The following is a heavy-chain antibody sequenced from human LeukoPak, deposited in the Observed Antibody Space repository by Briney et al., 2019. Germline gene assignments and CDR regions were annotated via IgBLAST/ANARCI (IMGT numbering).Heavy chain of an antibody. J-gene: IGHJ4*02. V-gene: IGHV3-30*02. Sequence: PGGSLRLSCAASGFTFSSYGMHWVRQAPGKGLEWVAFIRYDGSNKYYADSVKGRFTISRDNSKNTLYLQMNSLRAEDTAVYYCAKDRGSSWSCYDYWGQGTLVTVSS. D-gene: IGHD6-13*01. CDR1: GFTFSSYG. CDR2: IRYDGSNK. CDR3: AKDRGSSWSCYDY.